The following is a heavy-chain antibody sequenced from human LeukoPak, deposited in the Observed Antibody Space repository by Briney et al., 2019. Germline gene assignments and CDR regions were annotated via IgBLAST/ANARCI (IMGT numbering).Heavy chain of an antibody. V-gene: IGHV5-51*01. Sequence: GESLKISCEASGYIFTSYWIGWVRQMPGKGLEWMGIIYPGDSDTRYSPSFQGQVTISADKSISTAYLQWSSLKASDTAMYYCARHMSLIASTGRAFEYWGQGTLVTVSS. CDR2: IYPGDSDT. J-gene: IGHJ4*02. CDR1: GYIFTSYW. D-gene: IGHD2-8*02. CDR3: ARHMSLIASTGRAFEY.